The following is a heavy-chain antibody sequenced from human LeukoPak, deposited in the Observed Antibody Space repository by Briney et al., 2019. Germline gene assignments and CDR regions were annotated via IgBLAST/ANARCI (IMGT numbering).Heavy chain of an antibody. CDR1: GGSISSGGYY. CDR3: ARHRGYSYGYDAFDI. CDR2: IYYTGST. D-gene: IGHD5-18*01. Sequence: PSETLSLTCTVSGGSISSGGYYWSWIFQPPGKGLVWFGYIYYTGSTNYNPSLKSRVTISADTSKNQFSLKLNSVTAADTAVYYCARHRGYSYGYDAFDIWGQGTMVTVSS. V-gene: IGHV4-61*08. J-gene: IGHJ3*02.